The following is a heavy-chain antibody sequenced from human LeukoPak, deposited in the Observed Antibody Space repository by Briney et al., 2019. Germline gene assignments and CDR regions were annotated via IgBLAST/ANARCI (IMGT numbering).Heavy chain of an antibody. Sequence: SETLSLTCTVPGGSISSSSYYWGWIRQPPGKGLEWIGSIYYSGSTYYNPSLKSRVTISVDTSKNQFSLKLSSVTAADTAVYYCARDINYADWGQGTLVTVSS. CDR1: GGSISSSSYY. D-gene: IGHD1-7*01. CDR2: IYYSGST. CDR3: ARDINYAD. J-gene: IGHJ4*02. V-gene: IGHV4-39*07.